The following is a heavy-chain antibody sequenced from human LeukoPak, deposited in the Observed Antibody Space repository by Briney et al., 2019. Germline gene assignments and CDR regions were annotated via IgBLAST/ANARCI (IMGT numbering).Heavy chain of an antibody. V-gene: IGHV1-2*02. Sequence: ASVKVSCKASGYTFTTYSMNWVRQAPGQGLEWMGWINPNSGGTNYAQKFQGRVTMTRDTSISTAYMELRSLRSDDTALYYCARDPRYSSGLDYWGQGTLVTVSS. CDR2: INPNSGGT. D-gene: IGHD6-19*01. J-gene: IGHJ4*02. CDR1: GYTFTTYS. CDR3: ARDPRYSSGLDY.